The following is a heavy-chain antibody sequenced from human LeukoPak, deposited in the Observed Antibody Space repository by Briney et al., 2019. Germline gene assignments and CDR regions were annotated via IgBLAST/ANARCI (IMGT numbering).Heavy chain of an antibody. V-gene: IGHV4-34*01. CDR1: GGSFSGYY. CDR2: INHSGST. Sequence: TSETLSLTCAVYGGSFSGYYWTWIRQTPGKGLEWIGEINHSGSTNYNPSLKSRFIISVDTSKNQFSLRMKSVTAADTAVYYCAKDDVDYWGQGTLVTVSS. CDR3: AKDDVDY. J-gene: IGHJ4*02. D-gene: IGHD1-1*01.